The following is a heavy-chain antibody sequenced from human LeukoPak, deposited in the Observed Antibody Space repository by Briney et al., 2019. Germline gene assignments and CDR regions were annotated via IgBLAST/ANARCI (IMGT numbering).Heavy chain of an antibody. Sequence: GGSLRLSCAASGFTFSSYWMSWVRQAPGKGLEWVAKIKQDGSEKYYVDSVKGRFTISRDNAKNSLYLQMNSLRAKDTAVYYCARHAGYCSGGSCYDDAFDIWGQGTMFTVSS. J-gene: IGHJ3*02. CDR2: IKQDGSEK. CDR1: GFTFSSYW. CDR3: ARHAGYCSGGSCYDDAFDI. V-gene: IGHV3-7*03. D-gene: IGHD2-15*01.